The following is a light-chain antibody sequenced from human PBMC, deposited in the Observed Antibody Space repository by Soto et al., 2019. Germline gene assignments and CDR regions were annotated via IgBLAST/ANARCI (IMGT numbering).Light chain of an antibody. J-gene: IGKJ3*01. Sequence: DVQMTQSPSSLSASVGDRVTITCQASQDIGKFLNWYHQKPGKAPKILIYDGSNLETEVPGRFSGGSSGTHFTLTISSLEAEDVGTYYCQQYDNVVFTFGPGTRVDLK. CDR2: DGS. CDR3: QQYDNVVFT. V-gene: IGKV1-33*01. CDR1: QDIGKF.